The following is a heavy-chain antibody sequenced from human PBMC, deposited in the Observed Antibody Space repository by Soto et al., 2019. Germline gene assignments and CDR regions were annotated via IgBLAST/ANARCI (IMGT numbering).Heavy chain of an antibody. CDR3: ATSHDPCPGCYS. CDR1: GGSFSGYY. J-gene: IGHJ5*02. Sequence: LSLTCAVYGGSFSGYYWSWIRQPPGKGLEWIGEINHSGSTNYNPSLQSRVTMSIETSKNQFSLKLSSVTAADTAIYYCATSHDPCPGCYSWGQG. V-gene: IGHV4-34*01. CDR2: INHSGST. D-gene: IGHD3-10*01.